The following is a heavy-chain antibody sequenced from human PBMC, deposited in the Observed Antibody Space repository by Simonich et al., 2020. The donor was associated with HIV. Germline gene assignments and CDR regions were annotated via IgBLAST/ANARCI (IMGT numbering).Heavy chain of an antibody. Sequence: QVQLQQWGAGLLKPSETLSLTCAVYGGSFSTYYWNWFRQSPGKGLEWIGEINQSETTNYNPSLKSRVTISLDTSKNHFSLKLNSVTAADTAVYYCTTSYCSGGTCYWYFDLWGRGTLVTVSS. CDR1: GGSFSTYY. D-gene: IGHD2-15*01. V-gene: IGHV4-34*01. CDR2: INQSETT. CDR3: TTSYCSGGTCYWYFDL. J-gene: IGHJ2*01.